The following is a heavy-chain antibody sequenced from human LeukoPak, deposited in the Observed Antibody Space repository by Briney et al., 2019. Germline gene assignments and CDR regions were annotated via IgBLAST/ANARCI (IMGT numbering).Heavy chain of an antibody. CDR2: IYYSGST. CDR3: ARGYGDIEY. Sequence: SETLSLTCTVSGGSISSYYWSWIRQPPGKGLEWIGYIYYSGSTNYNPSLKSRVTMSVATSKNQFSLRLTSVTAADTAVYYCARGYGDIEYWGQGILVTVSS. J-gene: IGHJ4*02. D-gene: IGHD4-17*01. CDR1: GGSISSYY. V-gene: IGHV4-59*12.